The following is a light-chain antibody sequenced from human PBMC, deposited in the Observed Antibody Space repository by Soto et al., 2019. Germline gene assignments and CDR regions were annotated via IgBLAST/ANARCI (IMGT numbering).Light chain of an antibody. V-gene: IGKV3-15*01. J-gene: IGKJ5*01. CDR3: QQRSNWHPIT. CDR1: QSVSSN. Sequence: EIVMTQSPATLSVSPGERSTLSCMAIQSVSSNLAWYQQKPCQAPRLLLYGASTRATGIPARFTGSGSGTDFTLTISSLEHEDFAVHYCQQRSNWHPITFGQGTRLEIK. CDR2: GAS.